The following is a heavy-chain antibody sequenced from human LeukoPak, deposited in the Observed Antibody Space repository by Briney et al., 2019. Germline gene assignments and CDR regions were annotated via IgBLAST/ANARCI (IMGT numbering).Heavy chain of an antibody. V-gene: IGHV4-59*11. D-gene: IGHD2-2*01. CDR2: VYYSGST. CDR3: ARGRLVPAASGFDY. CDR1: GGSISSHY. Sequence: SETLSLTCPVSGGSISSHYWSWIRQPPGKGLGWIGYVYYSGSTNYNPSLKSRVTISVDTSKNQFSLKLSSVTAADTAVYYCARGRLVPAASGFDYWGQGTLVTVSS. J-gene: IGHJ4*02.